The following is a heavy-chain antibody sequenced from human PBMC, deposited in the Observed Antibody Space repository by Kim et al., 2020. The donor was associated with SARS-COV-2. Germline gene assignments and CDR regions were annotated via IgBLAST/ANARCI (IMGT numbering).Heavy chain of an antibody. CDR3: ARGRYYYDSSGYVAELYGREV. CDR2: IYSGGST. D-gene: IGHD3-22*01. Sequence: GGSLRLSCAASGFTVSSNYMSWVRQAPGKGLEWVSVIYSGGSTYYADSVKGRFTISRHNSKNTLYLPMNSLRAEDTAVYYWARGRYYYDSSGYVAELYGREVCGQGATVTASS. V-gene: IGHV3-53*04. J-gene: IGHJ6*02. CDR1: GFTVSSNY.